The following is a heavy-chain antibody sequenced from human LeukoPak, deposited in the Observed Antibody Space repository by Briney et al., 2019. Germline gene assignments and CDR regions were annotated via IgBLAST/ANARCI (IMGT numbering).Heavy chain of an antibody. D-gene: IGHD3-22*01. Sequence: GGSLRLSCAASGFTVSSNYMSWVRQAPGKGLEWVSLIYSGGSTYYADSVKGRFTISRDNSKNTLYLQMNSLRAEDTAVYYCARRSYYDSSGYYREGAFDIWGHGTLVTVSS. J-gene: IGHJ3*02. CDR3: ARRSYYDSSGYYREGAFDI. CDR2: IYSGGST. CDR1: GFTVSSNY. V-gene: IGHV3-53*01.